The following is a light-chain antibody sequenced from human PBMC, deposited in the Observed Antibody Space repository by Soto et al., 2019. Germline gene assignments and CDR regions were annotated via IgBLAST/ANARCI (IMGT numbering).Light chain of an antibody. CDR2: GNT. Sequence: QSVLTQPPSLSGAPGQRITISCTGSNSNIGDGDDVPWYQQLAGTAPKLLIYGNTNGPSAVPDRFSGSKSGTSASMAITGLQVDDEAYYCCQSFDTSPVFGEGTKLTVL. J-gene: IGLJ2*01. CDR1: NSNIGDGDD. V-gene: IGLV1-40*01. CDR3: QSFDTSPV.